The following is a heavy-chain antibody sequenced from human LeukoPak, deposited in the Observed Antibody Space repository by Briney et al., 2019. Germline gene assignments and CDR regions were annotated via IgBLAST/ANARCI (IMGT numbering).Heavy chain of an antibody. CDR3: ARTWGAADS. V-gene: IGHV3-11*04. Sequence: PGGSLRLSCAASGFSFSDYYMSWIRQAPGKGLEWVSYISSGGTSIYYADSVRGRFTISRDNAEYSLYLQMTSLRVDDTAVYYCARTWGAADSWGQGALVTVSS. J-gene: IGHJ4*02. CDR1: GFSFSDYY. D-gene: IGHD3-16*01. CDR2: ISSGGTSI.